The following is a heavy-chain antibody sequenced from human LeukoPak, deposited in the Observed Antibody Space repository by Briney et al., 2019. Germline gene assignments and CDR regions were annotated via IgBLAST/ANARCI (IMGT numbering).Heavy chain of an antibody. J-gene: IGHJ4*02. V-gene: IGHV1-46*01. D-gene: IGHD4-17*01. CDR3: ARAWEAVAGNYGVIDY. Sequence: ASVKVSCRPSGYTFTNNYIHWVRQAPGQGLEWMGIINPSGGSTSFAQKFQGRVTMTRDMSTSTVYMELNSLRSEDTAVYYCARAWEAVAGNYGVIDYWGQGTLVTVSS. CDR2: INPSGGST. CDR1: GYTFTNNY.